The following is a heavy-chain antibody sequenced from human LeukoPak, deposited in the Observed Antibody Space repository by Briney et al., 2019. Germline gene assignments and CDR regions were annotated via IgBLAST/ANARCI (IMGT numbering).Heavy chain of an antibody. D-gene: IGHD3-10*01. CDR3: ARRRFGDFDY. Sequence: GESLKISCKGSGYRFISYWIGWVRQMPGKGPEWMGIIYPGDSDTRYSSSFQGQVTISADKSINTAYLQWSSLKASDTAMYYCARRRFGDFDYWGQGTLVTVSS. CDR2: IYPGDSDT. CDR1: GYRFISYW. J-gene: IGHJ4*02. V-gene: IGHV5-51*01.